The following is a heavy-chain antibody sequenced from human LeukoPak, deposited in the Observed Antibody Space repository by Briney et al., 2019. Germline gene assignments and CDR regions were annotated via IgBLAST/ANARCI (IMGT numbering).Heavy chain of an antibody. CDR1: GRSFSGYY. Sequence: SETLSLTCAVYGRSFSGYYWSWIRQPPGKGLEWIGEINHSGSTNYNPSLKSRVTISVDTSKNQFSLKLSSVTAADTAVYYCASPYCSSTSCYTAYWGQGTLVTVSS. CDR2: INHSGST. V-gene: IGHV4-34*01. J-gene: IGHJ4*02. CDR3: ASPYCSSTSCYTAY. D-gene: IGHD2-2*02.